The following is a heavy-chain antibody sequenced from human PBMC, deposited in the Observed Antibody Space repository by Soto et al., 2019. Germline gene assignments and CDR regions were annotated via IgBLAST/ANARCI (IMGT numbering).Heavy chain of an antibody. CDR3: VKVSTFYDILTGYYSTNFFDP. V-gene: IGHV3-64D*06. Sequence: GGSLRLSCSASGFTFSEYSMHWVRQAPGKGLQYVSTISSDGDITYYADSVKGRFTISRDNSKSTLYLQMNSLRPEDTAVYYCVKVSTFYDILTGYYSTNFFDPWGQGTLVTVSS. CDR2: ISSDGDIT. J-gene: IGHJ5*02. CDR1: GFTFSEYS. D-gene: IGHD3-9*01.